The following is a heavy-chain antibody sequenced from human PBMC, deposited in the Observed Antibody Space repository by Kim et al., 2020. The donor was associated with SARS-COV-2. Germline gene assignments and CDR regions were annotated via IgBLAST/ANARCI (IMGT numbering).Heavy chain of an antibody. D-gene: IGHD3-10*01. CDR1: GFTFSSYG. CDR2: IWHDGSHK. Sequence: GGSLRLSCAASGFTFSSYGIHWVRQAPGKGLEWVAVIWHDGSHKYYADSVKGRFTISRDNSKNTLFLQMDSLRAEDTAVYYCARVSETGDLYFYYGMDVWGQGTTVIVSS. CDR3: ARVSETGDLYFYYGMDV. V-gene: IGHV3-33*01. J-gene: IGHJ6*02.